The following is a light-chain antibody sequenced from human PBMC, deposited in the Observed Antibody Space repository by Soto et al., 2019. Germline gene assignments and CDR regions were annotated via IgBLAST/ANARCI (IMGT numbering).Light chain of an antibody. CDR3: SSYTSSGTLYV. V-gene: IGLV2-14*01. Sequence: QSVLTQPASVSVSPGQSITLSCTGTNSDIGGSKYVSWYQQHPGKAPKLMIYEVTYRPSGVSDRFSGSKSGNTASLTVSGLQAEDEADYYCSSYTSSGTLYVFGTGTKVTVL. J-gene: IGLJ1*01. CDR2: EVT. CDR1: NSDIGGSKY.